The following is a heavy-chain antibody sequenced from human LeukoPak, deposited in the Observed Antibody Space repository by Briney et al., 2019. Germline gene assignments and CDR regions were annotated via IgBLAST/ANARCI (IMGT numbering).Heavy chain of an antibody. CDR3: ARTIVGATRHDY. V-gene: IGHV1-2*06. CDR1: GYTVTGYY. CDR2: INPNSGGT. D-gene: IGHD1-26*01. Sequence: ASVKVSCKASGYTVTGYYMHWVRQAPGQGLEWMGRINPNSGGTNYAQKFQGRVTMTRDTSISTAYMELSRLRSDDTAVYYCARTIVGATRHDYWGQGTLVTVSS. J-gene: IGHJ4*02.